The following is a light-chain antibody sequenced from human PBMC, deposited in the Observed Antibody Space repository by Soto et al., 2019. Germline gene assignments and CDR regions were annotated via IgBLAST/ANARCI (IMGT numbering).Light chain of an antibody. CDR1: QDITKF. J-gene: IGKJ4*01. V-gene: IGKV1-33*01. CDR3: QLYDNL. Sequence: DIQMTQSPSSLSTSAGDRVTITCQASQDITKFLNSYHQKPGKAPKFLIYDASNLETGVPSRFSGSGSGTGFTFTISSLQPEDIATYYCQLYDNLFGGGTKVDIK. CDR2: DAS.